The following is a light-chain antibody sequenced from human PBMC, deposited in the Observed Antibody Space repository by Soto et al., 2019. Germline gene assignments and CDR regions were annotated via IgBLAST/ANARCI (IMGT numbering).Light chain of an antibody. V-gene: IGKV3-11*01. CDR1: QSVSTY. J-gene: IGKJ2*01. Sequence: EIVLTQSPATLSLSPGERATLSCRASQSVSTYLAWYQQKPGQSPRLLIYDASNRATGIPARFSGSGSGTYFTLTISSLEPEDFAVYYCQQRTNSIYTFGQGTKLEI. CDR2: DAS. CDR3: QQRTNSIYT.